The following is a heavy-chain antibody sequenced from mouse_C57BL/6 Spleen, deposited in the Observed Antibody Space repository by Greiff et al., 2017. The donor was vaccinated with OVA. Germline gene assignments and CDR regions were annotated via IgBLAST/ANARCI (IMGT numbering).Heavy chain of an antibody. V-gene: IGHV1-69*01. Sequence: QVQLQQPGAELVMPGASVKLSCKASGYTFTSYWMHWVKQRPGQGLEWIGEIDPSDSYTNYNQKFKGKSTLTVDKSSSTAYMQLSSLTSEDSAVYYCARSGTNAMDYWGQGTSVTVSS. J-gene: IGHJ4*01. CDR2: IDPSDSYT. D-gene: IGHD4-1*01. CDR3: ARSGTNAMDY. CDR1: GYTFTSYW.